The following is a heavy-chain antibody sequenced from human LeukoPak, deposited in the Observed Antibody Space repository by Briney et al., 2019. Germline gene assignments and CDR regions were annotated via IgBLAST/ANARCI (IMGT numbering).Heavy chain of an antibody. Sequence: PGGSLRLSCAASGFAFSAYAMSWVRQAPGKGLEWVSSIISSSGVTYYADSLKGRFTISRDNSKNTVFLQMDSLRAEDSAVYYCAKNAGYSYGLYYFDYWGQGTLVTVSS. CDR2: IISSSGVT. V-gene: IGHV3-23*01. CDR1: GFAFSAYA. CDR3: AKNAGYSYGLYYFDY. D-gene: IGHD5-18*01. J-gene: IGHJ4*02.